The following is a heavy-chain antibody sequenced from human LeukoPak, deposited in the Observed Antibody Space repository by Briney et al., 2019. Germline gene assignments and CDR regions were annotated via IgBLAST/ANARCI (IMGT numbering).Heavy chain of an antibody. CDR2: FDPEDGET. CDR1: GYALTELS. CDR3: ATVDRDDSSSWYYFDY. Sequence: ASVKVSCKVSGYALTELSMHWVRQAPGKGLEWMGGFDPEDGETIYAQKFQGRVTMTEDTSTDTAYMELSSLRSEDTAVYYCATVDRDDSSSWYYFDYWGQGTLVTVSS. J-gene: IGHJ4*02. D-gene: IGHD6-13*01. V-gene: IGHV1-24*01.